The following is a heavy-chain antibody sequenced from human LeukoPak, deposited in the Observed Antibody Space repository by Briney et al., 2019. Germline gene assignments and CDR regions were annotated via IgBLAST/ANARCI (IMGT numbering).Heavy chain of an antibody. CDR3: ARDRVGATDYFDY. Sequence: GGSLRLSCAASGFTFTTYWMHWVRHAPGKGLVWVSHINSDGSITSYADSVKGRFTISRDNAKNTLYLQMNSLRAEDTAVYYCARDRVGATDYFDYWGQGTLVTVSS. J-gene: IGHJ4*02. CDR2: INSDGSIT. D-gene: IGHD1-26*01. CDR1: GFTFTTYW. V-gene: IGHV3-74*01.